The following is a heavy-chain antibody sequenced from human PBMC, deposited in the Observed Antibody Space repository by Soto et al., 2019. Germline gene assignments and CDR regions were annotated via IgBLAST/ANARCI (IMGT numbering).Heavy chain of an antibody. CDR3: AKAPLPSTGETSHFFYTDV. V-gene: IGHV3-23*01. CDR2: VGGSDATT. Sequence: EVQLLESGGGLVQPGGSLRLSCAASGFIFSDDVMRWVRQAPGKGLEWVSGVGGSDATTYYADSVQGRLTIARSNSKNTLYLQMISLRAEDTAVYYCAKAPLPSTGETSHFFYTDVWGKGTTVTVSS. D-gene: IGHD4-4*01. J-gene: IGHJ6*03. CDR1: GFIFSDDV.